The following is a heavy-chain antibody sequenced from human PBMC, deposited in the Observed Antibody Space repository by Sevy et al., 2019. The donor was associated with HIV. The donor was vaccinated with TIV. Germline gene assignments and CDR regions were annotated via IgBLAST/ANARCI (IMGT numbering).Heavy chain of an antibody. CDR2: ISYDGSNK. CDR1: GFTFSSYA. J-gene: IGHJ4*02. CDR3: ARVGSTMIVVVPIDY. V-gene: IGHV3-30-3*01. D-gene: IGHD3-22*01. Sequence: GGSLRLSCAASGFTFSSYAMHWVRQAPGKGLEWVAVISYDGSNKYYADSVKGRFTISRDNSKNTLYLQMNSLRAEDTAVYYCARVGSTMIVVVPIDYWAREPWSPSPQ.